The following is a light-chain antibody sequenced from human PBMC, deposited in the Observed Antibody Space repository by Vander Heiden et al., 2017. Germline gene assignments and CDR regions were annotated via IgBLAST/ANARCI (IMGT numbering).Light chain of an antibody. J-gene: IGLJ2*01. Sequence: APPHPPSASGSPGQSVTISCTGTSSDVGGYNYVSWYQQHPGKAPKLLIYEVSKRPSGVPDRFSGSKSGNTASLTVSGLQADDESEYHCSSYAGSNTVLFGGGTKLTVL. CDR3: SSYAGSNTVL. V-gene: IGLV2-8*01. CDR2: EVS. CDR1: SSDVGGYNY.